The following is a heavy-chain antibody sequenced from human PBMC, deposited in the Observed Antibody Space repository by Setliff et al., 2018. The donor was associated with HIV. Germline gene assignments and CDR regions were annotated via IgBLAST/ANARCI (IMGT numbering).Heavy chain of an antibody. CDR1: GYSFTTYY. V-gene: IGHV5-51*01. D-gene: IGHD2-2*01. CDR3: ARGFDYAQRPPLYYFDY. CDR2: VYPRDSKA. Sequence: PGESLKISCQGSGYSFTTYYIGWVRQMPGKGLEWMGLVYPRDSKAQYSPSFEGQVTFSVDTSKNQFSLKLSSVTAADTAVYYCARGFDYAQRPPLYYFDYWGQGTLVTVSS. J-gene: IGHJ4*02.